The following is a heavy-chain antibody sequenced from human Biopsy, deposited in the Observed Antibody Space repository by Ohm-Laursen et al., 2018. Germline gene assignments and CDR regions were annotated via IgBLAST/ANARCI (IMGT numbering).Heavy chain of an antibody. CDR2: INHRGYT. Sequence: SDTLSLTCAVSGGSISGYYWSWIRQPPGKGLEWIGEINHRGYTDYNASLKGRVSISVDTSKNQLSLNLTSVTAADTAVFYCARSGQWARYSFDYWGHGTLVTVSP. CDR1: GGSISGYY. D-gene: IGHD6-19*01. V-gene: IGHV4-34*01. J-gene: IGHJ4*01. CDR3: ARSGQWARYSFDY.